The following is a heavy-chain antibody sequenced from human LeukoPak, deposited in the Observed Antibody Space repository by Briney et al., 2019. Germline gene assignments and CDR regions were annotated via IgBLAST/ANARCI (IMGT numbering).Heavy chain of an antibody. J-gene: IGHJ4*02. D-gene: IGHD5-18*01. CDR2: IYDSGST. Sequence: PSETLSLTCTVSGGSIRSSYYYWGWIRQPPGKGLEWIGSIYDSGSTYYNPSLKSRVTISVDTSKNQFSLKLNSVTAADTAVYYCAREAMYSYGNNFDYWGQGTLVTVSS. CDR3: AREAMYSYGNNFDY. CDR1: GGSIRSSYYY. V-gene: IGHV4-39*02.